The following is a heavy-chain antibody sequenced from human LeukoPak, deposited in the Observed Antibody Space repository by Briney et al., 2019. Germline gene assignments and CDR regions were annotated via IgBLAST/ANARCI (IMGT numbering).Heavy chain of an antibody. D-gene: IGHD4-11*01. CDR3: ARGGSNYQIDSGLDY. CDR2: ISSSGSYM. Sequence: PGGSLRLSCAASGFTSSSYSMNWVRQAPGKGLEWVSSISSSGSYMYYADSLKGRFTISRDNAKNSLYLQMNSLRAEDTAVYYCARGGSNYQIDSGLDYCGQGTLVTVSS. J-gene: IGHJ4*02. CDR1: GFTSSSYS. V-gene: IGHV3-21*01.